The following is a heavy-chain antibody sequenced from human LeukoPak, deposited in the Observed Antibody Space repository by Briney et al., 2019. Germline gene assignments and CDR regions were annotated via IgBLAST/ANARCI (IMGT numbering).Heavy chain of an antibody. J-gene: IGHJ4*02. CDR3: AKVWFGELTEPFDY. Sequence: GGSLRLSCAASGFTFSSYGMHWVRQAPGKGLEWVAFIRYDGSNKYYADSVKGRFTISRDNSKNTLYLQMNSLRAEDTAVYYCAKVWFGELTEPFDYWGQGTLVTVSS. CDR2: IRYDGSNK. V-gene: IGHV3-30*02. CDR1: GFTFSSYG. D-gene: IGHD3-10*01.